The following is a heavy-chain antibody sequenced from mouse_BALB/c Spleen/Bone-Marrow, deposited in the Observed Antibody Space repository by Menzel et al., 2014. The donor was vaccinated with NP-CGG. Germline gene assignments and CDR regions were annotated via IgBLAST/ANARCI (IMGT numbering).Heavy chain of an antibody. CDR1: GYTFTSYV. CDR2: SNPFNDGI. V-gene: IGHV1-14*01. J-gene: IGHJ2*01. Sequence: EVQLQQSGPELVKPGASVQMSCMASGYTFTSYVMHWVKQKPGPGLEWIGYSNPFNDGIEYNEKFKVKATLTSDKSSSTADMERSSQTSEDSAVYYCARGTTVIGDYWGQGTTLTVSS. CDR3: ARGTTVIGDY. D-gene: IGHD1-1*01.